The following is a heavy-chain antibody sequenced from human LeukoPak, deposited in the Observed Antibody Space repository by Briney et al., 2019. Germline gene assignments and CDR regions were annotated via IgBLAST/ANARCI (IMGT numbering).Heavy chain of an antibody. J-gene: IGHJ6*02. Sequence: GGSLRLSCAASGFTFGRYSMNWVRQAPGKGLEWVSSISDGSSYIYYADSVKGRFTISRDNAKNSLYLHMNSLRADDTAVYYCARDHYGSGRYGMDVWGQGTTVTVSS. V-gene: IGHV3-21*01. CDR1: GFTFGRYS. CDR3: ARDHYGSGRYGMDV. CDR2: ISDGSSYI. D-gene: IGHD3-10*01.